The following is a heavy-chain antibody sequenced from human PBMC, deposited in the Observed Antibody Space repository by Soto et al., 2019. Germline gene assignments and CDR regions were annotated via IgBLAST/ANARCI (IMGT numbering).Heavy chain of an antibody. CDR3: ASDVSPVSSGLYFDAFDI. Sequence: EVQLVESGGGLVQPGGSLTLSGAASEFAFSRYWMTWVRQAPGKGLEWVANIRKDGSQRSYLDSVRGRLTISRDNSKNSLYLQMNSLRAEDTALYFCASDVSPVSSGLYFDAFDIWGQGTMVTVSS. J-gene: IGHJ3*02. CDR1: EFAFSRYW. D-gene: IGHD6-25*01. V-gene: IGHV3-7*05. CDR2: IRKDGSQR.